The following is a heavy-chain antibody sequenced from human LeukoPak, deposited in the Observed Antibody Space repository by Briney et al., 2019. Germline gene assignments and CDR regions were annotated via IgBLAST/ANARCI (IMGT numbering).Heavy chain of an antibody. CDR1: GGTFSSYA. D-gene: IGHD3-10*01. J-gene: IGHJ4*02. CDR2: INPSGGST. V-gene: IGHV1-46*01. CDR3: ARGYYRDSHFDY. Sequence: ASVKVSCKASGGTFSSYAISWVRQAPGQGLEWMGIINPSGGSTSYAQKFQGRVTMTRDTSTSTVYMELSSLRSEDTAVYYCARGYYRDSHFDYWGQGTLVTVSS.